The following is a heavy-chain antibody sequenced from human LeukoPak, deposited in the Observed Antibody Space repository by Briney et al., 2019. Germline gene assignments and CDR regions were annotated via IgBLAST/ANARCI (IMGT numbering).Heavy chain of an antibody. CDR1: GYTFTSYG. D-gene: IGHD2-15*01. CDR3: ARAPLVAATRSVYYYYMDV. CDR2: ISAYNGNT. Sequence: ASVKVSCKASGYTFTSYGISWVRQAPGQGLEWMGWISAYNGNTNYAQKLQGRVTMTEDTSTDTAYMELSSLRSEDTAVYYRARAPLVAATRSVYYYYMDVWGKGTTVTVSS. V-gene: IGHV1-18*01. J-gene: IGHJ6*03.